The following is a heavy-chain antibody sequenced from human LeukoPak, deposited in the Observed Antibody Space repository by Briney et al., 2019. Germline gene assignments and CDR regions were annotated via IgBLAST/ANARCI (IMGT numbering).Heavy chain of an antibody. CDR1: GFTVSSNY. Sequence: GGSLRLSCAASGFTVSSNYMSWVRQAPGKGLEWVSVIYSGGSTYYADSVKGRFTISRDNSKNTLYLQMNSLRAEDTAVYYCARAPVEGSGSYPTSLWGQGTLVTVSS. J-gene: IGHJ4*02. D-gene: IGHD1-26*01. CDR3: ARAPVEGSGSYPTSL. CDR2: IYSGGST. V-gene: IGHV3-53*01.